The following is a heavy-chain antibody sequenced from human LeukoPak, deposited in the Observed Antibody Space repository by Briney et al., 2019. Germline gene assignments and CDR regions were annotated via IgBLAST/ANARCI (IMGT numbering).Heavy chain of an antibody. CDR3: ARDHIPGYYYGMDV. J-gene: IGHJ6*02. Sequence: PGGSLRLSCAASGSTFSSYSMNWVRQAPGKGLEWVSSISSSSSYIYYADSVKGRFTISRDNAKNSLYLQMNSLRAEDTAVYYCARDHIPGYYYGMDVWGQGTTVTVSS. V-gene: IGHV3-21*01. CDR1: GSTFSSYS. D-gene: IGHD2-21*01. CDR2: ISSSSSYI.